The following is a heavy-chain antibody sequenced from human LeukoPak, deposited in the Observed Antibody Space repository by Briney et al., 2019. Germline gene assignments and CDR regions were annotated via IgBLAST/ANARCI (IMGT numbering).Heavy chain of an antibody. J-gene: IGHJ5*02. CDR2: IYYSGST. CDR1: GGSISSSSYY. Sequence: SETLSLTCTVSGGSISSSSYYWGWIRQPPGKGLEWIGSIYYSGSTYYNPSLKSRVTISVDTSKNQFSLKLSSVTAADTAVYYCARKEVRGVIFPYNWFDPWGQGTLVTVSS. D-gene: IGHD3-10*01. CDR3: ARKEVRGVIFPYNWFDP. V-gene: IGHV4-39*07.